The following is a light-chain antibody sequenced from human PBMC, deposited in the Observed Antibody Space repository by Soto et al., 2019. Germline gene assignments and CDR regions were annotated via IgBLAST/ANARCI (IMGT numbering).Light chain of an antibody. CDR1: QSVSRRY. J-gene: IGKJ1*01. CDR2: GAS. Sequence: EIVLTQSPGTLSLSPGQRATLSCRAGQSVSRRYLAWYQQKRGKAPRLXIYGASTRATDIPPRSSGSGSGTEFTLTITSLQSEDFAVYYCQQYNNWPRTFGQGTKVDIK. CDR3: QQYNNWPRT. V-gene: IGKV3-15*01.